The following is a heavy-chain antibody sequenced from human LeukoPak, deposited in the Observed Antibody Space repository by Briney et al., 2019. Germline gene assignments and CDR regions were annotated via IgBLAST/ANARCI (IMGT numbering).Heavy chain of an antibody. CDR2: ISWNSGSI. CDR1: GFTFDDYA. D-gene: IGHD5-12*01. CDR3: ARDASWDGYHDAFDI. Sequence: GRSLRLSCAASGFTFDDYAMHWVRQAPGKGLEWVSGISWNSGSIGYADSVKGRFTISRDNAKNSLYLQMNSLRAEDTAVYYCARDASWDGYHDAFDIWGQGTMVTVSS. V-gene: IGHV3-9*01. J-gene: IGHJ3*02.